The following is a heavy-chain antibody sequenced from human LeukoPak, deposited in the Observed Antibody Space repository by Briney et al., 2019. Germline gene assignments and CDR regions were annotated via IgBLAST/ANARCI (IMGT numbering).Heavy chain of an antibody. Sequence: GGSLRLSCAAFGFALSTYWMHCVRQAPGKGLVWVSRIKSDGSSTTYADFVKGRFTVSRDNAKNTLYLQMSSLRAEDTATYFCARVGGGGSSGGDCWGQGTLVTVSS. CDR2: IKSDGSST. CDR3: ARVGGGGSSGGDC. V-gene: IGHV3-74*03. D-gene: IGHD3-16*01. J-gene: IGHJ4*02. CDR1: GFALSTYW.